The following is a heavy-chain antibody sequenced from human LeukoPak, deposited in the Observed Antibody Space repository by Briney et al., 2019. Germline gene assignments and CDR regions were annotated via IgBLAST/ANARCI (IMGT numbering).Heavy chain of an antibody. CDR2: INSDGSST. Sequence: GGSLSLSCAASGFVFSASYMSWVRKAPGKGLEWVSRINSDGSSTSYADSVKGRFTISRDNAKNTLYLQMNSLRAEDTAVYYCARPDYWGQGTLVTVSS. J-gene: IGHJ4*02. V-gene: IGHV3-74*01. CDR3: ARPDY. CDR1: GFVFSASY.